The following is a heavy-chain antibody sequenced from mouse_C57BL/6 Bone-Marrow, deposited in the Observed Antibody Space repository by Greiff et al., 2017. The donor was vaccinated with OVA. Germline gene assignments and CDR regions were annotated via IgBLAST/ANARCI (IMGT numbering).Heavy chain of an antibody. Sequence: DVKLVESGGGLVKPGGSLKLSCAASGFTFSDYGMHWVRQAPEKGLEWVAYISSGSSTIYYADTVKGRFTISRDNAKNTLFLQMTSLRSEDTAMYYCARGAVHYAMDYWGQGTSITVSS. CDR3: ARGAVHYAMDY. CDR1: GFTFSDYG. V-gene: IGHV5-17*01. J-gene: IGHJ4*01. CDR2: ISSGSSTI.